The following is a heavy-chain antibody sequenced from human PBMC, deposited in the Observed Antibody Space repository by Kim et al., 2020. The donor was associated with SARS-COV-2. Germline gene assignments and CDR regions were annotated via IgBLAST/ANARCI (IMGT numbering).Heavy chain of an antibody. Sequence: GGSLRLSCAASGFTFSSYAMSWVRQAPGKGLEWVSAISGSGGSTSYADSVKGRFTISRDNSKNTLYLQMNSLRAEDTAVYYCAKSGSSGSAEPDYFDCWGQGTLVTVSS. J-gene: IGHJ4*02. CDR1: GFTFSSYA. CDR2: ISGSGGST. CDR3: AKSGSSGSAEPDYFDC. V-gene: IGHV3-23*01. D-gene: IGHD6-13*01.